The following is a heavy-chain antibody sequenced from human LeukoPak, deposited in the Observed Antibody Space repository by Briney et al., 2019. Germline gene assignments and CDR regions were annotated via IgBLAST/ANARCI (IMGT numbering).Heavy chain of an antibody. D-gene: IGHD5-24*01. J-gene: IGHJ3*02. Sequence: ASVKVSCKASGYTFTSYAMHWVSQAPGQRLEWMGWINAGNGNTKYSQKFQGRVTITRDTSASTAYMELSSLRSEDTAVYYCARDQGDGYNLNAFDIWGQGTMVTVSS. CDR3: ARDQGDGYNLNAFDI. CDR1: GYTFTSYA. V-gene: IGHV1-3*01. CDR2: INAGNGNT.